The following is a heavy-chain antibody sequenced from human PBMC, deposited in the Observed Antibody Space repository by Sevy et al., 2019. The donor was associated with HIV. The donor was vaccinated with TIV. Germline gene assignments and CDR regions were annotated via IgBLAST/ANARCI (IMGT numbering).Heavy chain of an antibody. V-gene: IGHV1-2*06. D-gene: IGHD3-22*01. CDR1: GYMFIAYF. Sequence: ASVKVSCKASGYMFIAYFIHWVRQAPGQGLEWMGRINPNSGDTNYAQKFQGRVTMTRDTSINTACMELSRLRSDDTAVYSCARVLYYDSSAYYFDYWGQGTLVTVSS. J-gene: IGHJ4*02. CDR2: INPNSGDT. CDR3: ARVLYYDSSAYYFDY.